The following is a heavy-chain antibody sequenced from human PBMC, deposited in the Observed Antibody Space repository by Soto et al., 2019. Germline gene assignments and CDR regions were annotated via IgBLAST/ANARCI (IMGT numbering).Heavy chain of an antibody. J-gene: IGHJ4*02. Sequence: GGSLRLSCAASGFTFSSYWMHWVRQAPGKGLVWVSRINSDGSSTSYADSVKGRFTISRDNAKNTLYLQMNSLRAEDTAVYYCARARYSSGWDGEYYFDYWGQGTLVTVSS. CDR1: GFTFSSYW. D-gene: IGHD6-19*01. CDR2: INSDGSST. CDR3: ARARYSSGWDGEYYFDY. V-gene: IGHV3-74*01.